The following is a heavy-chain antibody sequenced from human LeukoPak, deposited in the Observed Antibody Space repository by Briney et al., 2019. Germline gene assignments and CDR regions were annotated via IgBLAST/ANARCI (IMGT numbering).Heavy chain of an antibody. V-gene: IGHV4-34*01. J-gene: IGHJ4*02. CDR2: INHSGST. CDR1: GGSFSGYY. D-gene: IGHD3-3*01. CDR3: ARGRRGVVIRVLYYFDY. Sequence: NPSETLSLTCAVYGGSFSGYYWSWIRQPPGKGLEWIGEINHSGSTNYNPSLKSRVTISVDTSKNQFSLKLSSVTAADTVVYYCARGRRGVVIRVLYYFDYWGQGTLVTVSS.